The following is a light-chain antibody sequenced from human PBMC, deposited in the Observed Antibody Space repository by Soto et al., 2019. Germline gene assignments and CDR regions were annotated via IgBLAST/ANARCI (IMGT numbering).Light chain of an antibody. CDR2: DVT. Sequence: QSALTQPASVSGSPGQSITISCTGTGSDVGGYNYVSWCQQHPGKAPKLVIYDVTNRPSGVSNRFSGSKSGNTASLTISGLQAEDEADYYCTSYTRSRTYVFGTGTKLTVL. CDR3: TSYTRSRTYV. CDR1: GSDVGGYNY. J-gene: IGLJ1*01. V-gene: IGLV2-14*03.